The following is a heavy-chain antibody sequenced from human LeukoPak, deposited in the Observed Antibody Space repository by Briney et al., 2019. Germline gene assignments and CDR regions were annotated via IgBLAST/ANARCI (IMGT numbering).Heavy chain of an antibody. V-gene: IGHV3-53*04. CDR2: IYSGGST. CDR1: GFTVSSNY. CDR3: ARAPRQNDYGDYGGFDY. D-gene: IGHD4-17*01. J-gene: IGHJ4*02. Sequence: GGSLRLSCAASGFTVSSNYMSWVRQAPGEGLEWVSVIYSGGSTYYADSVKGRFTISRHNSKNTLYLQMNSLRAEDTAVYYCARAPRQNDYGDYGGFDYWGQGTLVTVSS.